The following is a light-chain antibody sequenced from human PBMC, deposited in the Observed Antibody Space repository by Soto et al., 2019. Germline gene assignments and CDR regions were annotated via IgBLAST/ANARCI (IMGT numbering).Light chain of an antibody. CDR3: LHHNSYPYS. CDR1: NGIRND. CDR2: AAS. Sequence: DIQMTQSPSSPSAAVGDRVTITCRARNGIRNDLGWYQQKPGKAPKRLIYAASSLQSEVPSRVSGRGSGTDFTPAVNSLQPGAFATDYCLHHNSYPYSCGHGTKM. J-gene: IGKJ2*03. V-gene: IGKV1-17*01.